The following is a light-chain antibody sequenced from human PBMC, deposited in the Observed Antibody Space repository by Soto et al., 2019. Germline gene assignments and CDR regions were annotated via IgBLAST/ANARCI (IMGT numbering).Light chain of an antibody. J-gene: IGLJ1*01. Sequence: QSALTQPASVSGSPGQSITISCTGTSSDVGDYDYVSWYQQHPGKAPKLMIYGVSNRPSGISYRFSGSKSGNTASLTISGLQAEDEADYYCSSYTSSATLYVFGSGTKVTVL. CDR3: SSYTSSATLYV. CDR1: SSDVGDYDY. V-gene: IGLV2-14*01. CDR2: GVS.